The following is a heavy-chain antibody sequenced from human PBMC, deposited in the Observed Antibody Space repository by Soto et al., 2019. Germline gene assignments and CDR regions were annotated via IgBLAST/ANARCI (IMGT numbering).Heavy chain of an antibody. V-gene: IGHV3-23*01. CDR2: ISGSGGST. D-gene: IGHD3-22*01. J-gene: IGHJ4*02. CDR1: GFTFSSYA. CDR3: AKDPSLDSSVYYVGYFDY. Sequence: PGGSLRLSCAASGFTFSSYAMSWVRQAPGKGLEWVSAISGSGGSTYYADSVKGRFTISRDNSKNTLYLQMNSLGAEDTAVYYCAKDPSLDSSVYYVGYFDYWGQGTLVTVSS.